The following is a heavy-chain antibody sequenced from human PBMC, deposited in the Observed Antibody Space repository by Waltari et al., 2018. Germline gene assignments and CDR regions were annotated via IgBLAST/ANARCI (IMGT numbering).Heavy chain of an antibody. CDR2: RKQDGSEK. D-gene: IGHD5-12*01. J-gene: IGHJ5*02. CDR1: AFTFSSHW. Sequence: EVQLVESGGGLVQPGGSLRLSCAASAFTFSSHWMSWVRPAPGKGLEWVANRKQDGSEKYYVDSVKSRFTISRDNAKNSLYLQMNSLRAEDTAVYYCAPVEFDPWGQGTLVTVSS. CDR3: APVEFDP. V-gene: IGHV3-7*01.